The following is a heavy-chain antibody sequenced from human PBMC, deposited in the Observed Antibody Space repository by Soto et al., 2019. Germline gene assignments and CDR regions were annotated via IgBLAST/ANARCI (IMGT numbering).Heavy chain of an antibody. V-gene: IGHV3-33*01. J-gene: IGHJ4*02. CDR2: IWYDGTNK. Sequence: QVQLVESGGGVVQPGTSLRLSCIASGFIFSDFGMHWVRQAPGKGLEWVATIWYDGTNKYYADPVRGRFTTSRDNSKNTLYLQMNSLRADDTAAYYCARGSVNPSDYWGQGTLVTVSS. D-gene: IGHD3-10*01. CDR3: ARGSVNPSDY. CDR1: GFIFSDFG.